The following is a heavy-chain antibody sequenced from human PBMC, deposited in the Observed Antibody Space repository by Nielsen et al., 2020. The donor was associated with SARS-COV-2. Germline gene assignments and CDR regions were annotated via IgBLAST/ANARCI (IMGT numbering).Heavy chain of an antibody. CDR2: MYSDGST. V-gene: IGHV3-53*01. J-gene: IGHJ4*02. Sequence: GESLKISCAASGFIVSSNYMSWVRQAPGKGLEWVAVMYSDGSTNYAESVKGRITIYRDNSKNSMYLQMNSLRAEDTAVYYCARDDDNWGSLAYWGQGTLVTVSS. D-gene: IGHD7-27*01. CDR3: ARDDDNWGSLAY. CDR1: GFIVSSNY.